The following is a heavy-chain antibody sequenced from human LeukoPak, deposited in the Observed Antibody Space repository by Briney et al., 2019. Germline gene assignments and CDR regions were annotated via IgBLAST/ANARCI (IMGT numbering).Heavy chain of an antibody. CDR2: ISSDGNTT. V-gene: IGHV3-74*01. CDR3: AREQKTGDSRYFDY. J-gene: IGHJ4*02. CDR1: GFTFSSYW. Sequence: GGSLRLSCAASGFTFSSYWMHWVRQVPGKGLVWVSRISSDGNTTTYADAVKGRFTISRDNAKNTLYLRMNSLRAEDTAVYYCAREQKTGDSRYFDYWGQGALVTVSS. D-gene: IGHD7-27*01.